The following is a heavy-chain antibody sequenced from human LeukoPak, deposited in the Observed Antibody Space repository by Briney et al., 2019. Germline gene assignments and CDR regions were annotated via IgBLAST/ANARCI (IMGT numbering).Heavy chain of an antibody. V-gene: IGHV4-39*01. CDR3: ARHRAIAGPFDL. Sequence: SETLSLTCTVSGGCISSSSYYRGWIRQPPGKGLEWIGSIYYSGSTYYNPSLKSRVTISVDTSKNQFSLKLSSVTAADTAFYYCARHRAIAGPFDLWGQGTLVTVSS. D-gene: IGHD6-19*01. CDR2: IYYSGST. CDR1: GGCISSSSYY. J-gene: IGHJ4*02.